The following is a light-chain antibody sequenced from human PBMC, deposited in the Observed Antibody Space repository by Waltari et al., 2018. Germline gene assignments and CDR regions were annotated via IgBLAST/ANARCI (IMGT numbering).Light chain of an antibody. CDR1: QSVLYSSNSQNY. J-gene: IGKJ1*01. CDR2: WAS. Sequence: DIVMTQSPDSLAVSLGERVTINCKSSQSVLYSSNSQNYLAWYQQQPGQPPKLLIYWASAREAGVPDRFSGSESGTDFTLTISSLQAEDVAVYYCQQYYDIPWTFGQGTKVEIK. V-gene: IGKV4-1*01. CDR3: QQYYDIPWT.